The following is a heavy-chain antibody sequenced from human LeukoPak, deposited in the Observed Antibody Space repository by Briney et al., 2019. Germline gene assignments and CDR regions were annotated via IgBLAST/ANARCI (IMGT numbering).Heavy chain of an antibody. CDR1: GFTFSSYE. D-gene: IGHD4-17*01. CDR2: ISSSGSTI. J-gene: IGHJ4*02. CDR3: AREPTGEGDY. Sequence: GGSLRLSYPASGFTFSSYEMNWVRQAPGKGLEWVSYISSSGSTIYYADSVKGRFTISRDNAKNSLYLQINSLRAEDTAVYYCAREPTGEGDYWGQGTLVTVSS. V-gene: IGHV3-48*03.